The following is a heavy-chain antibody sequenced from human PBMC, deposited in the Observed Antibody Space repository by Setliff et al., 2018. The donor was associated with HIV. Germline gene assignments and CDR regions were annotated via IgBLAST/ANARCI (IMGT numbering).Heavy chain of an antibody. Sequence: PSETLSLTCTVSGGSVSDTSYYWGWIRQPPGKGLEWLANVYYSGGTYYNPSLNSRVTISVDTSRNQFSLKLTSVTAADTALYFCARLGDSGYDFRGYFDYWGQGELVTSPQ. V-gene: IGHV4-39*01. CDR1: GGSVSDTSYY. CDR3: ARLGDSGYDFRGYFDY. J-gene: IGHJ4*02. D-gene: IGHD5-12*01. CDR2: VYYSGGT.